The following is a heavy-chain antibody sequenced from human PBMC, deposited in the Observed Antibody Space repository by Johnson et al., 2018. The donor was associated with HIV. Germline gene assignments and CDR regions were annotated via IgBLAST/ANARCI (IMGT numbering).Heavy chain of an antibody. Sequence: VQLVESGGGLVQPGGSLRLSCAASGFNVSSNYMSWVRQAPGKGLEWVSVIYSGGSPYYADSVKGRFTISRDNSKNTLYLQMSSLRAEDTALYYCARGSSGSFDLWGRGTMVTVSS. CDR2: IYSGGSP. D-gene: IGHD6-6*01. CDR1: GFNVSSNY. V-gene: IGHV3-66*01. J-gene: IGHJ3*01. CDR3: ARGSSGSFDL.